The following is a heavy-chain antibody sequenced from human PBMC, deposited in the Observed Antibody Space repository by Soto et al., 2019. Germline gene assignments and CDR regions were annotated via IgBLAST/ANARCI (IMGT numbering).Heavy chain of an antibody. Sequence: QITLKESGPTLVKPTQTLKLTCTFSGFSLSTSGVGVGWIRPPPGKALEWLALIYWDDDKRYSPSLKSRLTVTTDTSKYSVVLTMTNMDPVDTATYYCAHLAPWEEAFDYWGQGTLVTVSS. CDR2: IYWDDDK. CDR1: GFSLSTSGVG. J-gene: IGHJ4*02. V-gene: IGHV2-5*02. D-gene: IGHD1-26*01. CDR3: AHLAPWEEAFDY.